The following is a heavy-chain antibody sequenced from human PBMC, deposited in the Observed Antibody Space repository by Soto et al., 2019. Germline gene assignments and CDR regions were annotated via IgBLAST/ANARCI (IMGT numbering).Heavy chain of an antibody. CDR3: ARVMVYAKSAYYFDY. J-gene: IGHJ4*02. V-gene: IGHV4-30-4*08. D-gene: IGHD2-8*01. CDR1: GVSISSSSYY. Sequence: PSETLSLTCTVSGVSISSSSYYLGWIRQPPGKGLEWIGHIYDSESSYYKPSLKSRVTISVDTSKNQFSLKLSSVTAADTAVYYCARVMVYAKSAYYFDYWGQGTLVTVSS. CDR2: IYDSESS.